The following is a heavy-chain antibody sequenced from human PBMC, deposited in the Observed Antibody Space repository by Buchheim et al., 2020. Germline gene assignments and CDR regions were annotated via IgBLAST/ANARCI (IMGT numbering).Heavy chain of an antibody. Sequence: EVQLVESGGGLVQPGGSLRLSCAAPGFPFGGYEMNWVRQAPGKGLECIAYLSASGGRTYYVDSVRGRFSISRDNAKNSLYLQICCLRVEDTAVYYCATDPHYPSGSYWGRGTL. V-gene: IGHV3-48*03. CDR3: ATDPHYPSGSY. D-gene: IGHD3-10*01. J-gene: IGHJ1*01. CDR1: GFPFGGYE. CDR2: LSASGGRT.